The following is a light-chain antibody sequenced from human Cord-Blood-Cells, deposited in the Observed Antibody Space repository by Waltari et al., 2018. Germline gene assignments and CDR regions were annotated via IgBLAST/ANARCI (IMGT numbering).Light chain of an antibody. CDR2: DVS. Sequence: QSALTQPRSLSASPGQSVTISCTGTSSHVAGANDLPWYQQHPGKAPKPMIYDVSKQPSGVPDRCSGSKSGNTASLTISGLQAEDEADYYCCSYAGSYTGVFGGGTKLTVL. V-gene: IGLV2-11*01. CDR3: CSYAGSYTGV. CDR1: SSHVAGAND. J-gene: IGLJ3*02.